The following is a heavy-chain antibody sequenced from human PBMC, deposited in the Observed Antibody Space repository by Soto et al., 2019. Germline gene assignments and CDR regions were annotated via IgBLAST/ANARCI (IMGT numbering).Heavy chain of an antibody. V-gene: IGHV3-7*01. CDR1: GFTFSSYW. D-gene: IGHD3-16*01. Sequence: EVQLVESGGGLVQPGGSLRLSCAASGFTFSSYWMSWVRQAPGKGLEWVANIKQDGSEKYYVDSVKGRFTISRDNAKNSLYLQMNSLRAEDTAVYYCARTQQVVSTFGNGMDVWGQGTTVTVSS. J-gene: IGHJ6*02. CDR3: ARTQQVVSTFGNGMDV. CDR2: IKQDGSEK.